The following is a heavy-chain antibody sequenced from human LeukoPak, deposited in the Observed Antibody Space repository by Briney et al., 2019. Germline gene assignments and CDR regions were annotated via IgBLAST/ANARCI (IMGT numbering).Heavy chain of an antibody. V-gene: IGHV4-34*01. Sequence: SETLSLTCAVHGGSFSGYYYTWIRQFPGKGVEWIGEINPTRSTNYNSSLNSRLTISADTSNNQSSLNLSSVTAADTAVYYCARPRYSSRSFDYWGQGTLVTVSS. D-gene: IGHD6-13*01. CDR3: ARPRYSSRSFDY. J-gene: IGHJ4*02. CDR2: INPTRST. CDR1: GGSFSGYY.